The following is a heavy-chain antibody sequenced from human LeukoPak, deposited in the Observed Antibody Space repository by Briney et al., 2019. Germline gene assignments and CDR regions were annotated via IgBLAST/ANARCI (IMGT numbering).Heavy chain of an antibody. CDR2: IIPILGLA. CDR3: ARDDSSSYYYFDY. V-gene: IGHV1-69*04. CDR1: GGTLSSYT. Sequence: SAKVSCKASGGTLSSYTISWVRQAPGQGIEWMGRIIPILGLANYAQKFQGRVTITADKSTSTAYMELSSLRSEDTAVYYCARDDSSSYYYFDYWGQGTLVTVSS. J-gene: IGHJ4*02. D-gene: IGHD6-6*01.